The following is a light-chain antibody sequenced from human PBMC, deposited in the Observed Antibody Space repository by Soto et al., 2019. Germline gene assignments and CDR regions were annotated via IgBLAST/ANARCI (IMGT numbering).Light chain of an antibody. CDR2: DTS. CDR3: QQYYDLPRT. V-gene: IGKV3-15*01. J-gene: IGKJ2*01. CDR1: QSVSIK. Sequence: ETVMTQSPVTLSAYPGDRDTVSCRASQSVSIKVAWYQQKPGQATRRLIYDTSTRAPGLPVRFSGSGSGTEFTLSISILQSEDFATYYCQQYYDLPRTFGQGTKLEIK.